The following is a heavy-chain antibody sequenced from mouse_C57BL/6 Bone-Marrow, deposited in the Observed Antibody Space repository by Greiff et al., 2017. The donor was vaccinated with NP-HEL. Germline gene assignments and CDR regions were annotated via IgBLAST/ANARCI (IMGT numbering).Heavy chain of an antibody. CDR1: GYTFTSYG. CDR3: ARCTLFAY. CDR2: IYPRSGNT. Sequence: VQGVESGAELARPGASVKLSCKASGYTFTSYGISWVKQRTGQGLEWIGEIYPRSGNTYYNEKFKGKATLTADKSSSTAYMELRSLTSEDSAVYFCARCTLFAYWGQGTLVTVSA. V-gene: IGHV1-81*01. J-gene: IGHJ3*01. D-gene: IGHD5-1*01.